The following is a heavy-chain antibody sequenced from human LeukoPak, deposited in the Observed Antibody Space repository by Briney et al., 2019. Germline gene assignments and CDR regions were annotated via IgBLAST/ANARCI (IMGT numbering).Heavy chain of an antibody. CDR3: AKGARGDTVTSIVGLNWFDP. CDR1: GITFRSYG. J-gene: IGHJ5*02. CDR2: ISYDGSHK. D-gene: IGHD4-17*01. Sequence: PGRSLRLSCAASGITFRSYGVHWVRQAPGKGLEWVAVISYDGSHKYYADSVKGRFSISRDNSKNTLYLQMNSLRADDTAAYYCAKGARGDTVTSIVGLNWFDPWGQGTLVTVSS. V-gene: IGHV3-30*18.